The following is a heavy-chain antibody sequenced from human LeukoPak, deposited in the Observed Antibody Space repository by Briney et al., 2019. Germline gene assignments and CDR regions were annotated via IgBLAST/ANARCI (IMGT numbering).Heavy chain of an antibody. CDR2: IKQDGSEK. Sequence: GGSLRLSCAASGFTFSSYWMSWVRQAPGEGLEWVANIKQDGSEKYYVDSVKGRFTISRDNAKNSLYLQMNSLRAEDTAVYYCARDFICSSTSCHGYWGQGTLVTVSS. CDR1: GFTFSSYW. CDR3: ARDFICSSTSCHGY. V-gene: IGHV3-7*03. D-gene: IGHD2-2*01. J-gene: IGHJ4*02.